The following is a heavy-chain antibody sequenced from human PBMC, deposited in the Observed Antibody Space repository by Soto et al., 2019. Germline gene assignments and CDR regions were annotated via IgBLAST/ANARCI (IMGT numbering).Heavy chain of an antibody. CDR1: GGSISSYY. V-gene: IGHV4-59*08. J-gene: IGHJ4*02. Sequence: SETLSLTCTVSGGSISSYYWSWIRQPPGKGLEWIGYIYYSGSTNYNPSLKSRVTISVDTSKNQFSLKLSSVTAADTAVYYCARHYYDSSGTLRYYFDYWGQGTLVTVSS. D-gene: IGHD3-22*01. CDR3: ARHYYDSSGTLRYYFDY. CDR2: IYYSGST.